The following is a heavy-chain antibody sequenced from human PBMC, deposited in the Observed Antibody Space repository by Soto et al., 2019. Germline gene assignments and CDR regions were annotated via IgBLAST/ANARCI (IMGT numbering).Heavy chain of an antibody. J-gene: IGHJ4*02. V-gene: IGHV1-18*01. Sequence: ASVKVSCKASGYTFPNYGITWVRQAPGQGLEWMGWISTYSGYTNYAENLQGRVTMTTDTSTTTAYMELRSLKSDDTAVYYCARDHYDVLTGYLASEYWGQGTLVTVSS. CDR2: ISTYSGYT. CDR1: GYTFPNYG. CDR3: ARDHYDVLTGYLASEY. D-gene: IGHD3-9*01.